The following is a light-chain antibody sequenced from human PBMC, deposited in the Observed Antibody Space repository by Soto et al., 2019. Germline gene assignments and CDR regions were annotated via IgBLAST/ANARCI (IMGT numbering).Light chain of an antibody. CDR1: QSVSTN. CDR3: HSYDKWPPGT. V-gene: IGKV3D-15*01. J-gene: IGKJ1*01. CDR2: DAS. Sequence: EIVMTQFPAILSESPGERVTLSCRASQSVSTNVAWYQQKPGEAPRLLIFDASARAIDIPGRFSGSVSGTEFTLTISSLQPEDFAVYFCHSYDKWPPGTFGQGTKVEIK.